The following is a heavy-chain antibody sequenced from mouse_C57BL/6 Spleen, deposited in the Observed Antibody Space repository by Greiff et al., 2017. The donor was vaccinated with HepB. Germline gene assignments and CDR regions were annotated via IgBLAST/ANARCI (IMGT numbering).Heavy chain of an antibody. CDR2: IYPGGGYT. V-gene: IGHV1-63*01. CDR3: ARETGTACFDV. J-gene: IGHJ1*03. D-gene: IGHD4-1*01. CDR1: GYTFTNYW. Sequence: QVHVKQSGAELVRPGTSVKMSCKASGYTFTNYWIGWAKQRPGHGLEWIGDIYPGGGYTNYNEKFKGKATLTADKSSSTAYMQFSSLTSEDSAIYYCARETGTACFDVWGTGTTVTVSS.